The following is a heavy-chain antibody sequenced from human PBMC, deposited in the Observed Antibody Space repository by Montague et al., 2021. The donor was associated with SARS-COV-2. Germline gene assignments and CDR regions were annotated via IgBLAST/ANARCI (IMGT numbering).Heavy chain of an antibody. J-gene: IGHJ5*02. CDR2: INGASSRT. Sequence: SLRLSCAASGLIFSDYNMTWNRQTPGKGLEWISYINGASSRTNYADSVKGRFTISRDNAKNSLFLQMNSLRVEDTAVYYCARGISLFDPWGQGTLVTVSS. V-gene: IGHV3-11*05. CDR3: ARGISLFDP. CDR1: GLIFSDYN.